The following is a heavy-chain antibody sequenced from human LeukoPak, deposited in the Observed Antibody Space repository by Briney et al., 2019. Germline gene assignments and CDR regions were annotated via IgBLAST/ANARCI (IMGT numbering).Heavy chain of an antibody. CDR3: ARDIDAYPPYYYGMDV. J-gene: IGHJ6*02. D-gene: IGHD2-2*01. V-gene: IGHV7-4-1*02. Sequence: GASVNVSCKASGYTFTSYAMNWVRQAPGQGLEWMGWINTNTGNPTYAQGFTGRFAFSLDTSVSTAYLQISSLKAEDTAVYYCARDIDAYPPYYYGMDVWGQGTTVTVSS. CDR1: GYTFTSYA. CDR2: INTNTGNP.